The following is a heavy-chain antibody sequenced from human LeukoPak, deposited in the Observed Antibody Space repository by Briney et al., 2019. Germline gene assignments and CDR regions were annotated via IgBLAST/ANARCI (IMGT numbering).Heavy chain of an antibody. V-gene: IGHV1-69*05. CDR3: ARAPPRTEYYFDY. CDR1: GGTFSSYA. CDR2: VIPLFGTA. Sequence: SVKVPCKASGGTFSSYAISWVRQAPGQGLEWMGGVIPLFGTAKYAQKFQGRVTITTDESSTTAYMELSSLRSEDTAVYYCARAPPRTEYYFDYWGQGTLVTVSS. D-gene: IGHD1-1*01. J-gene: IGHJ4*02.